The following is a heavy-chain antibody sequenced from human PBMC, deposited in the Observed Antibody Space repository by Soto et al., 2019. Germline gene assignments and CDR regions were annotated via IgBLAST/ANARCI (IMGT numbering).Heavy chain of an antibody. CDR2: VTGSGGGT. D-gene: IGHD3-3*01. Sequence: PGGSLRLSCGGSGFTFSNYAMSWVRQAPGKGLEWVSAVTGSGGGTHYADSVKGRFTISRDNSKKTLYLQMNSLRVEDTAVYYCAKSGTFWSGFDYYYYYMDVWGKGTTVTVSS. CDR3: AKSGTFWSGFDYYYYYMDV. J-gene: IGHJ6*03. CDR1: GFTFSNYA. V-gene: IGHV3-23*01.